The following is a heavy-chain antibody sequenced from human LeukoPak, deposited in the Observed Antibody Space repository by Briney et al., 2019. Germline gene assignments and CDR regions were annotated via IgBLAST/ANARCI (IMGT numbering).Heavy chain of an antibody. V-gene: IGHV3-74*01. CDR3: ARVRYEDYYDSSGYYRENYFDY. CDR1: GFTFRKYW. CDR2: INPDDGST. Sequence: GGSLRLSCAASGFTFRKYWLHWVRQAPGKGLVWVSRINPDDGSTSYADSVKGRFTISRDNAKSTLYLQMNSLRAEDTAVYYCARVRYEDYYDSSGYYRENYFDYWGQGTLVTVSS. D-gene: IGHD3-22*01. J-gene: IGHJ4*02.